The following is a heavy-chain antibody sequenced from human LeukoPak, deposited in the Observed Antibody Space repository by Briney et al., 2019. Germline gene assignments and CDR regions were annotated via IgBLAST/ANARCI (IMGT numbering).Heavy chain of an antibody. D-gene: IGHD3-10*01. Sequence: GESLKISCKGSGYIFTSYWISWVRQMPGKGLEWMGRIDPSDSYTNYSPSFQGHVTISADKSISTAYLQWSSLKASDTAMYYCAREISGHYGSGSSLPDYWGQGTLVTVSS. V-gene: IGHV5-10-1*01. CDR2: IDPSDSYT. CDR3: AREISGHYGSGSSLPDY. J-gene: IGHJ4*02. CDR1: GYIFTSYW.